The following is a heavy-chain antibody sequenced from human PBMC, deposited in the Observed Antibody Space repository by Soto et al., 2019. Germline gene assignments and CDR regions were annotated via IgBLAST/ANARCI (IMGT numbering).Heavy chain of an antibody. V-gene: IGHV4-30-4*01. CDR2: IYYTGTT. D-gene: IGHD4-17*01. CDR1: SGSISSDKYY. CDR3: ATVMHDYGTNWVDS. Sequence: QVQLQESGPGLMKPSQTLSLTCSVSSGSISSDKYYWTWLRQSPGKGLEWIGHIYYTGTTHYNPSVTSRVIILLDKSKDQFSLTLTSVTAADTGVYYCATVMHDYGTNWVDSWGQGILVTVSS. J-gene: IGHJ5*01.